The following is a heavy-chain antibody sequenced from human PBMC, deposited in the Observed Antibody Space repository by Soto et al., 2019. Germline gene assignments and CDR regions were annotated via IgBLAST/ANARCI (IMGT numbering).Heavy chain of an antibody. CDR2: IGAYNGNT. D-gene: IGHD3-10*01. Sequence: ASVKVSCKTSGYTFTSFGISWVRQAPGQGLEWMGWIGAYNGNTNYAQKLQGRITMTTDTSTSTAYMELRSLRSDDTAVYYCARDRATLVRGVMVDWFDPWGQGTLVTVSS. CDR1: GYTFTSFG. V-gene: IGHV1-18*01. J-gene: IGHJ5*02. CDR3: ARDRATLVRGVMVDWFDP.